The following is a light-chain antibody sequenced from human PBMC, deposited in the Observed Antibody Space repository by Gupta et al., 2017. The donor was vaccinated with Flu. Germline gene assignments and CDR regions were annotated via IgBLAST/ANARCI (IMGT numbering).Light chain of an antibody. Sequence: QSALTQPASVSGSPGPSITISCTGTSSDVGSYNLVSWYQQHPGKAPKLMIYEGSKRPSGVSNRFSGSKSGNTASLTISGLQAEDEADDYCCSYAGSSTWVFGGGTKMTVL. CDR2: EGS. J-gene: IGLJ3*02. V-gene: IGLV2-23*01. CDR1: SSDVGSYNL. CDR3: CSYAGSSTWV.